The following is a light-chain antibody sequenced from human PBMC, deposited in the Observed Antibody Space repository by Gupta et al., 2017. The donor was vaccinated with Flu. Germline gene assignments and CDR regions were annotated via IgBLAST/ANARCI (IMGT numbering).Light chain of an antibody. CDR1: QSVSSTS. Sequence: VLTQSPGTLSLSPGERATLSCRASQSVSSTSLAWYQQKPGQAPRLLIYGASSRATGIPDRFSGSGSGTDFTLTVSRLEPEDFAVYYCQQYGSSPPWTFGQGTKVEIK. CDR2: GAS. CDR3: QQYGSSPPWT. V-gene: IGKV3-20*01. J-gene: IGKJ1*01.